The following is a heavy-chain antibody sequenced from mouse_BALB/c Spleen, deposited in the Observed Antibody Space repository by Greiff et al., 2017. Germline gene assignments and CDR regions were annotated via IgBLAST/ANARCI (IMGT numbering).Heavy chain of an antibody. CDR2: IYPGNSDT. CDR1: GYSFTSYW. D-gene: IGHD1-2*01. Sequence: VQLQQSGTVLARPGASVKMSCKASGYSFTSYWMHWVKQRPGQGLEWIGAIYPGNSDTSYNQKFKGKAKLTAVTSASTAYMELSSLTNEDSAVYYCTRELRLPNYYAMDDWGQGTSVTVSS. J-gene: IGHJ4*01. CDR3: TRELRLPNYYAMDD. V-gene: IGHV1-5*01.